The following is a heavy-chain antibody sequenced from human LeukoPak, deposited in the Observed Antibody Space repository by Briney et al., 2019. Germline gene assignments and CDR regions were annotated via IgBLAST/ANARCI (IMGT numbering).Heavy chain of an antibody. Sequence: ASVKVSCKASGYASTSYGISWVRQAPGQGLEWMGWISVNNGNTHYAQKFQGRVTMTTDASTSTAYMEVRSLSTDDTAVYYCQRITIFGVVIDFDYWGQGTLVTVSS. D-gene: IGHD3-3*01. CDR2: ISVNNGNT. V-gene: IGHV1-18*01. CDR1: GYASTSYG. CDR3: QRITIFGVVIDFDY. J-gene: IGHJ4*02.